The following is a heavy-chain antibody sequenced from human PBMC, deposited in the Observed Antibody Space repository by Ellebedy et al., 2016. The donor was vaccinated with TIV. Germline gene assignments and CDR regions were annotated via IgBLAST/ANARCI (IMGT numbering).Heavy chain of an antibody. CDR3: AREGVMTDAFDI. J-gene: IGHJ3*02. V-gene: IGHV3-21*01. D-gene: IGHD3-16*01. Sequence: PGGSLRLSCAASGFTVSSNYMSWVRQAPGKGLEWVSSISSSSSYIYYADSVKGRFTISRDNAKNSLYLQMNSLRAEDTAVYYCAREGVMTDAFDIWGQGTMVTVSS. CDR1: GFTVSSNY. CDR2: ISSSSSYI.